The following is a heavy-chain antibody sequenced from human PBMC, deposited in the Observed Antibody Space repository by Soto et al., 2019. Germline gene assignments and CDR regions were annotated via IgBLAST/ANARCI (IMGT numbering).Heavy chain of an antibody. CDR2: FDLENGET. CDR3: ALRKTGSYFDY. Sequence: ASVKVSCKVSGYTLTELSIHWLRQSPGEGLEWMGGFDLENGETIYAQRFQGRVTMTEESSADTPYMELSSLRSEDTAVYYCALRKTGSYFDYWGQGTLVTVSS. J-gene: IGHJ4*02. CDR1: GYTLTELS. D-gene: IGHD1-26*01. V-gene: IGHV1-24*01.